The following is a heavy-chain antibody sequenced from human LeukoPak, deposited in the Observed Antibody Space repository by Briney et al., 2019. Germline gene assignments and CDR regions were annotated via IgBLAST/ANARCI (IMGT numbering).Heavy chain of an antibody. D-gene: IGHD6-13*01. Sequence: ASVKVSCKASGYTFTSYGISWVRQAPGQGLEWMGWISTYNGNTNYAQKLQGRVTMTTDTSTSTAYMELRSLRSDDTAVYYCARETPSSSWDYWYFDLWGRGTLVTVSS. CDR2: ISTYNGNT. V-gene: IGHV1-18*01. CDR1: GYTFTSYG. J-gene: IGHJ2*01. CDR3: ARETPSSSWDYWYFDL.